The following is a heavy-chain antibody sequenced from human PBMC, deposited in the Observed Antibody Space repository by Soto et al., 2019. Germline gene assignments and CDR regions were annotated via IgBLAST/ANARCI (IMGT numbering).Heavy chain of an antibody. CDR3: ARESPPPPQQLFTSGIDY. D-gene: IGHD6-13*01. Sequence: SETLSLTCTVSGGSISSGGYYWSWIRQHPGKGLEWIGYIYYSGSTYYNPSLKSRVTISVDTSKNQFSLKLSSVTAADTAVYYCARESPPPPQQLFTSGIDYWGQGTLVTVSS. J-gene: IGHJ4*02. CDR1: GGSISSGGYY. V-gene: IGHV4-31*03. CDR2: IYYSGST.